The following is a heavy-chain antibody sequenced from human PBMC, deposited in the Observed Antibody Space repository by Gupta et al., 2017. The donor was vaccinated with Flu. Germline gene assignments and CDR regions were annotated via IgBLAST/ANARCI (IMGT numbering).Heavy chain of an antibody. D-gene: IGHD1-26*01. CDR2: ISASGSRT. V-gene: IGHV3-23*01. Sequence: AMSWVRQFPGKGLELISGISASGSRTYYADSGKGRFTISRDTAKNTLYLQMNSLRDDDTAIYYCAKNRVAGAISYYYGLDVWGQGTTVTVSS. CDR3: AKNRVAGAISYYYGLDV. CDR1: A. J-gene: IGHJ6*02.